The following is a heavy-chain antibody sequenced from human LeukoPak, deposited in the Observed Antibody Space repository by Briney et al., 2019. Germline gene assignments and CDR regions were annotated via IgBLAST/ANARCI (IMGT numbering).Heavy chain of an antibody. Sequence: SETLSLTCTVSGGSISSYYWSWIRQPPGKGLEWIGYIYYSGSTNYNPSLKSRLTISVDTSKNQFSLKLSSVTAADTAVYYCARFQYYYDSSGTWPALDYWGQGTLVTVSS. CDR2: IYYSGST. D-gene: IGHD3-22*01. CDR1: GGSISSYY. CDR3: ARFQYYYDSSGTWPALDY. J-gene: IGHJ4*02. V-gene: IGHV4-59*01.